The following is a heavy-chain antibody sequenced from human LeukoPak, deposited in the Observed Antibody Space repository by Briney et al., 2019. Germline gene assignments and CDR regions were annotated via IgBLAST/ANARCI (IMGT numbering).Heavy chain of an antibody. CDR1: GFTLSSYA. CDR2: ICGSGGST. J-gene: IGHJ3*02. CDR3: AKVPVFSLTISEVVTDDAFDI. Sequence: GGSLRLSCAASGFTLSSYAMSWVRHAPGKGLEWVSAICGSGGSTYYTDSVKGRFTISRDNSKNTLYLQMNTLRAEDTAVYYCAKVPVFSLTISEVVTDDAFDIWGQGTIVTVSS. V-gene: IGHV3-23*01. D-gene: IGHD3-3*01.